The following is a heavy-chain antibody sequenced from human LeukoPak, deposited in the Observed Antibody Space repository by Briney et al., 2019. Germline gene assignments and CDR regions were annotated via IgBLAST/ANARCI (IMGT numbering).Heavy chain of an antibody. D-gene: IGHD1-26*01. CDR2: ISSGTSYI. Sequence: GGSLRLSCAASGFTFNTYTMNWVRQAPGKGLEWVSSISSGTSYIYYADSVKGRFTISRDNAKNSLYLQMNSLRAEDMAVYYCARDPTSSWETAFDIWGQGTMVTVSS. CDR3: ARDPTSSWETAFDI. V-gene: IGHV3-21*01. CDR1: GFTFNTYT. J-gene: IGHJ3*02.